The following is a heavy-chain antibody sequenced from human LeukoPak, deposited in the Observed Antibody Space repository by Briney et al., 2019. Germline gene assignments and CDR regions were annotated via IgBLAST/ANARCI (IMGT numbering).Heavy chain of an antibody. Sequence: GGSLRVSCAASGLTVSSNYMSWVRQAPGKGLEWVSTMSGDATSTYYADSVKGRFTISRDNSKNTLYLQMNSLRADDTAVYYCAKRTSGSSWYSSDSWGQGTLVTVSS. CDR1: GLTVSSNY. CDR2: MSGDATST. V-gene: IGHV3-23*01. D-gene: IGHD6-13*01. CDR3: AKRTSGSSWYSSDS. J-gene: IGHJ4*02.